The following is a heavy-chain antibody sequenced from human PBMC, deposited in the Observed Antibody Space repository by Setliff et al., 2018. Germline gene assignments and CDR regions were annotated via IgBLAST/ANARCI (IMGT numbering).Heavy chain of an antibody. CDR3: ERLVRHCTRISCQRTSEADL. Sequence: ASVKVSCKASGYNFTGYYMYWVRQAPGQGLEWMGWINPNSGGTNYAQVRDRVSMTTDTSTSTAYMELRSLRADDTAVYYCERLVRHCTRISCQRTSEADLWGQGTQVTVSS. CDR1: GYNFTGYY. J-gene: IGHJ5*02. CDR2: INPNSGGT. V-gene: IGHV1-2*02. D-gene: IGHD2-15*01.